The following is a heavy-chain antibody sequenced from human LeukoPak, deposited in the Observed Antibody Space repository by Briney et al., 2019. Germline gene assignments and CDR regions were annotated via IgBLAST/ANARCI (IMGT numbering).Heavy chain of an antibody. D-gene: IGHD2-2*01. CDR3: ARGNSGHCTGATCYALXY. V-gene: IGHV3-23*01. J-gene: IGHJ4*01. CDR1: GFTFSSXX. CDR2: IIDDFGT. Sequence: RLSXXASGFTFSSXXMSFLRRAPGKGLEWVSXIIDDFGTYHADSVKGRFTISRDNSRNKLYLQMTSLRAEDTAVYYCARGNSGHCTGATCYALXYW.